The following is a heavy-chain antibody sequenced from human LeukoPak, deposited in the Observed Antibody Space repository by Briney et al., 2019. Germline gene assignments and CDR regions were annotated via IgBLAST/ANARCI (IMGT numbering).Heavy chain of an antibody. D-gene: IGHD3-16*01. CDR1: GYTFTSYW. Sequence: GESLKISCKDSGYTFTSYWIGWVRQMPGKGLEWMGIIYPGDSDTRYSPSFQGQVTISADKSISTAYLQWSSLKASDTAMYYCARLDYVWGSPAGLDYWGQGTLVTVSS. CDR3: ARLDYVWGSPAGLDY. CDR2: IYPGDSDT. V-gene: IGHV5-51*01. J-gene: IGHJ4*02.